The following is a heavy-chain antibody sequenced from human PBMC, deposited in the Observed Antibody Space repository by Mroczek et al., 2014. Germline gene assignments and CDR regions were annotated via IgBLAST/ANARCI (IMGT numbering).Heavy chain of an antibody. CDR3: ARGPRGVRAGGGTTWFDP. Sequence: QVQLVQSGAEVKKPGASVKVSCKASGYTFTSYDINWVRQATGQGLEWMGWMNPNSGNTGYAQKFQGRVTMTRNTSISTAYMELSSLRSEDTAVYYCARGPRGVRAGGGTTWFDPVGPGNPGHRLL. J-gene: IGHJ5*02. CDR1: GYTFTSYD. D-gene: IGHD1-1*01. V-gene: IGHV1-8*01. CDR2: MNPNSGNT.